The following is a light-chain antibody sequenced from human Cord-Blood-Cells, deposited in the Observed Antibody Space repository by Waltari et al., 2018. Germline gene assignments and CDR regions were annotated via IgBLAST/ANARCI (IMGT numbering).Light chain of an antibody. J-gene: IGKJ1*01. CDR3: QQYGSSRT. Sequence: EIVLTHSPGTLSLSPGAGATLACRASQSVSRSYLAWYQQKPGQAPRLLIYGASSRATGIPGRFSGSGSGTDFTLTISRLEPEDCAVYYCQQYGSSRTFGQGTKVEIK. CDR1: QSVSRSY. CDR2: GAS. V-gene: IGKV3-20*01.